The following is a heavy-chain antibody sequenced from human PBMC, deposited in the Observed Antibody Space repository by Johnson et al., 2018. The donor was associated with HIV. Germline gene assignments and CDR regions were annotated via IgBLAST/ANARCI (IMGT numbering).Heavy chain of an antibody. CDR3: ARDSPPWGARGDI. J-gene: IGHJ3*02. D-gene: IGHD1-26*01. CDR2: IKHDGSRI. V-gene: IGHV3-7*03. CDR1: GLTFSTSW. Sequence: VQLVESGGGLVQTGGSLRLTCAASGLTFSTSWMNWVRQAPGRGLEWVANIKHDGSRIQYMDSVKGRFTISRDNTRHLLFLQMNTLRAEDTAVYYCARDSPPWGARGDIWGQGTMVTVSS.